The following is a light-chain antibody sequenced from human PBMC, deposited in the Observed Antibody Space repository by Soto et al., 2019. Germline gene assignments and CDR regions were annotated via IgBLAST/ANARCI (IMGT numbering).Light chain of an antibody. CDR3: QQYGRSGT. CDR1: ESVTSS. Sequence: EIVMTQSPATLSVSPGDRATLSCRASESVTSSLAWYQQKPGQPPRLLIYAASTRATDVPARFSGGGSETEFTLTISRLEPEDFAVYYCQQYGRSGTFGQGTKV. CDR2: AAS. J-gene: IGKJ1*01. V-gene: IGKV3-15*01.